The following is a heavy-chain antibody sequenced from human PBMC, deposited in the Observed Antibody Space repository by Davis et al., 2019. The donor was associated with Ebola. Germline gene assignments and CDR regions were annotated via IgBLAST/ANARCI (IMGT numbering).Heavy chain of an antibody. CDR1: GFTFSNNW. Sequence: GGSLRLSCTVSGFTFSNNWMSWVRQAPGKGLEWVASIKQDGSEKYYVDSVKGRFTISRDNAKNSLYLQMNSLRAEDTAVYYCLYGMDVWGQGTTVTVSS. CDR2: IKQDGSEK. V-gene: IGHV3-7*01. J-gene: IGHJ6*02. CDR3: LYGMDV.